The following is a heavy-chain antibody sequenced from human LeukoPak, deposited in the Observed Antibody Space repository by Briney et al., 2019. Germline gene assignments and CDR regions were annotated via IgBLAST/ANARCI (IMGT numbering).Heavy chain of an antibody. CDR2: IKSDGSST. J-gene: IGHJ4*02. CDR1: GFTFSYYS. V-gene: IGHV3-74*01. Sequence: PGGSLRLSCAASGFTFSYYSMNWVRQAPGKGLVWVSRIKSDGSSTTYADSVKGRFTISRDNARNTLYLQMNSLRAEDTAVYYCAKSDYFDSWGQGTLVTVSS. CDR3: AKSDYFDS.